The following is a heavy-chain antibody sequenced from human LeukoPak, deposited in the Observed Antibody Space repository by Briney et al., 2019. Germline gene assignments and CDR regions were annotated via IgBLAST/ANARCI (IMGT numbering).Heavy chain of an antibody. J-gene: IGHJ3*02. V-gene: IGHV3-73*01. CDR1: GFTFSGSA. Sequence: PGGSLKLSCAASGFTFSGSAMHWVRQASGKGLEWVGRIRRKGNSYATAHAESVKGRFTISRDDSKNTAYLHMNSLKTEDTGVYYCTRQYYYDSSAQHAFDIWGQGTMVTGSS. CDR2: IRRKGNSYAT. CDR3: TRQYYYDSSAQHAFDI. D-gene: IGHD3-22*01.